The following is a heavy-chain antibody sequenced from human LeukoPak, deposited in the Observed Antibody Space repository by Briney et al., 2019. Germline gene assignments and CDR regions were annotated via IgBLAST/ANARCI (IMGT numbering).Heavy chain of an antibody. CDR3: ARDRYSSTWRYFDY. CDR1: GFTFSGYG. D-gene: IGHD6-13*01. CDR2: ISYDGSNK. V-gene: IGHV3-30*03. J-gene: IGHJ4*02. Sequence: GGSLRLSCAASGFTFSGYGMHWVRQAPGKGLEWVAVISYDGSNKYYADSVKGRFTISRDNSKNTLYLQMNSLRAEDTAVYYCARDRYSSTWRYFDYWGQGTLVTVSS.